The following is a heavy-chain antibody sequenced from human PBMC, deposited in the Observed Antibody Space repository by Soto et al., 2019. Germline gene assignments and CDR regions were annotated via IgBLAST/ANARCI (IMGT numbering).Heavy chain of an antibody. CDR1: GFTFSNAW. J-gene: IGHJ4*02. Sequence: EVQLVESGGGLVKPGGSLRLSCAASGFTFSNAWMSWVRQAPGKGLEWVGRIKSKTDGGTTDYAAPVKGRVTISRDNSKNTLYLQMNSLKTEDTAVYYCTTDHDFWSGYYDYLDYCGQGTLVTVSS. CDR2: IKSKTDGGTT. D-gene: IGHD3-3*01. V-gene: IGHV3-15*01. CDR3: TTDHDFWSGYYDYLDY.